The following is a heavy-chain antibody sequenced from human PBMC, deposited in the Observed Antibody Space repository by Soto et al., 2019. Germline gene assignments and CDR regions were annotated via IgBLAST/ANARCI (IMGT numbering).Heavy chain of an antibody. J-gene: IGHJ4*02. CDR3: AISSGAHSRGRHFDY. CDR1: GGSFSGYY. V-gene: IGHV4-34*01. CDR2: INHSGST. D-gene: IGHD1-26*01. Sequence: SETLSLTCAVYGGSFSGYYWSWIRQPPGKGLEWIGEINHSGSTNYNPSLKSRVTISVDTSKNQFSLKLSSVTAADTAVYYCAISSGAHSRGRHFDYWGQGTLVTVSS.